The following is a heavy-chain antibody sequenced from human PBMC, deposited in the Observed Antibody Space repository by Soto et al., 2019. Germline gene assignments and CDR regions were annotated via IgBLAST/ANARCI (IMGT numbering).Heavy chain of an antibody. D-gene: IGHD6-25*01. J-gene: IGHJ4*02. CDR1: GNSLTTHW. CDR3: GRQDDSSAFSCY. Sequence: GESLKISCQHSGNSLTTHWIGWGRQMPGKGLGWVVLIYPGYSHVRYGSSFQGQVTISIDRYTTTAYLQWSSLKSSDTAIYYCGRQDDSSAFSCYWGQGTLVTVS. V-gene: IGHV5-51*01. CDR2: IYPGYSHV.